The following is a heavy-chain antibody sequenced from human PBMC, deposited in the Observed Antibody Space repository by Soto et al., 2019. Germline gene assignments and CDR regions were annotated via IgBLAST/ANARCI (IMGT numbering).Heavy chain of an antibody. Sequence: QVQPVESGGGVVQPGGSLRLSCAASGFNFGDYAMHWVRQAPGKGLEWVAVISGDGRVTFYTDSVKGRFIISRDNSKSPLCLQLNSLRAEDTAVYYCARARYFDGYVMEACDNWGQGILVSVSS. D-gene: IGHD3-9*01. V-gene: IGHV3-30-3*01. CDR2: ISGDGRVT. CDR1: GFNFGDYA. J-gene: IGHJ4*02. CDR3: ARARYFDGYVMEACDN.